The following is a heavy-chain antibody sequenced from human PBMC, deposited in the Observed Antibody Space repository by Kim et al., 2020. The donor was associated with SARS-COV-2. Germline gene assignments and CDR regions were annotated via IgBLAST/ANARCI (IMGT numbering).Heavy chain of an antibody. Sequence: GGSLRLSCAASGFTFSSYGMHWVRQAPGKGLEWVAVISYDGSNKYYADSVKGRFTISRDNSKNTLYLQMNSLRAEDTAVYYCAKDLSEGSSPLLAGMDVWGQGTTVTVSS. CDR1: GFTFSSYG. V-gene: IGHV3-30*18. J-gene: IGHJ6*02. D-gene: IGHD6-13*01. CDR3: AKDLSEGSSPLLAGMDV. CDR2: ISYDGSNK.